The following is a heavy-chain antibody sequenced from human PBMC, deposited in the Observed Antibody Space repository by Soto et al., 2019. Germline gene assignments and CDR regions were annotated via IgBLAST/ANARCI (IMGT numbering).Heavy chain of an antibody. V-gene: IGHV1-2*02. Sequence: ASVKVSCKASGYTFTGYYMHWVRQAPGQGLEWMGWINPNSGGTNYAQKLQGRVTMTRDTSISTAYMELSRLRSDDTAVYYCARDNVRITGTDYYYGMDVWGQGTTVTVSS. J-gene: IGHJ6*02. CDR2: INPNSGGT. CDR3: ARDNVRITGTDYYYGMDV. CDR1: GYTFTGYY. D-gene: IGHD1-20*01.